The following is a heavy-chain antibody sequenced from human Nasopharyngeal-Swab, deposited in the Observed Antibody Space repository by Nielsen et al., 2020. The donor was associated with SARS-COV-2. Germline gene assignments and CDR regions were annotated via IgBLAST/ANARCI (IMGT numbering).Heavy chain of an antibody. CDR2: ISYDGSNK. J-gene: IGHJ6*03. V-gene: IGHV3-30-3*01. CDR3: ARVEAGGEWELLPYYYYYMDV. Sequence: WIRQPPGKGLEWVAVISYDGSNKYYADSVKGRFTISRDNSKNTLYLQMNSLRAEDTAAYYCARVEAGGEWELLPYYYYYMDVWGKGTTVTVSS. D-gene: IGHD1-26*01.